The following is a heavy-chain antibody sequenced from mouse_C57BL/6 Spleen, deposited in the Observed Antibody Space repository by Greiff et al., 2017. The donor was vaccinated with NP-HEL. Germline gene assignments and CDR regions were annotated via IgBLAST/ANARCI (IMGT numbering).Heavy chain of an antibody. Sequence: QVQLQQSGPELVKPGASVKMSCKASGYAFSSSWMNWVKQRPGKGLEWIGRIYPGDGDTNYNGKFKGKATLTADKSSSTAYMQLSSLTSEDSAVYFCARGGDDYGSSQGDDWGKGTTLTVAS. CDR1: GYAFSSSW. D-gene: IGHD1-1*01. J-gene: IGHJ2*01. CDR2: IYPGDGDT. V-gene: IGHV1-82*01. CDR3: ARGGDDYGSSQGDD.